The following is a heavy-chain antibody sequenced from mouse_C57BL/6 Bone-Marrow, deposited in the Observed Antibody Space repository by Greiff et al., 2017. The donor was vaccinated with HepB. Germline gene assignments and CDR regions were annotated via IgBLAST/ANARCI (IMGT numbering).Heavy chain of an antibody. V-gene: IGHV1-81*01. CDR1: GYTFTSYG. CDR3: ARDYGSSYVEDYFDY. D-gene: IGHD1-1*01. J-gene: IGHJ2*01. Sequence: QVQLQQSGAELARPGASVKLSCKASGYTFTSYGVSWVKQRTGQGLEWIGEIYPRSGNTYYNEKFKGKATLTADKSSSTAYMELRSLTSEDSAVYFCARDYGSSYVEDYFDYWGQGTTLTVSS. CDR2: IYPRSGNT.